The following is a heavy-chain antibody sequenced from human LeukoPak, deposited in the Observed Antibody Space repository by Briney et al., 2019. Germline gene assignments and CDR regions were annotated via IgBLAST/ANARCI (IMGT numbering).Heavy chain of an antibody. Sequence: PGGSLRLSCAASGFTFSSYGMHWVRQAPGKGLEWVAVISYDGNNKYYADSVKGRFTISRDNAKNSLHLQMDSLRVEDTAVYYCARNQEIDYYDSSGFYWGVEYWGQGTLVTVSS. V-gene: IGHV3-30*03. CDR3: ARNQEIDYYDSSGFYWGVEY. J-gene: IGHJ4*02. CDR1: GFTFSSYG. D-gene: IGHD3-22*01. CDR2: ISYDGNNK.